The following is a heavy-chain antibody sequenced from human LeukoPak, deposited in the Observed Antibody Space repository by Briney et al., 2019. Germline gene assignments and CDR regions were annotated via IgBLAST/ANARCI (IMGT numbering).Heavy chain of an antibody. V-gene: IGHV3-23*05. D-gene: IGHD2-21*02. CDR1: GFILSAYA. CDR2: ITSDSTT. Sequence: GGSLRLSCTASGFILSAYAMTWVRQAPGKGLEWFSSITSDSTTSYGDSVKGRFTISRDNSKNTVYLHMDSLRAEDTAIFYCGSDPNGDYVGAFEFWSRGTMVTVS. J-gene: IGHJ3*01. CDR3: GSDPNGDYVGAFEF.